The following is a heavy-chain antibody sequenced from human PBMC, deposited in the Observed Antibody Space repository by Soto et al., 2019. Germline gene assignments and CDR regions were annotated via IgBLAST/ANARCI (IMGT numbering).Heavy chain of an antibody. Sequence: QVQLVESGGGVVQPGRSLRLSCAASGFIFSNYGMHWVRQAPGKGLEWVAIVSADGGKTYYADSVKGRFTVSRDNSKNNLYLPLNSLEGDDTAGFYCVKEEEIKDNWYFDFWGQGAAVTVSS. J-gene: IGHJ4*02. CDR1: GFIFSNYG. CDR2: VSADGGKT. CDR3: VKEEEIKDNWYFDF. V-gene: IGHV3-30*18.